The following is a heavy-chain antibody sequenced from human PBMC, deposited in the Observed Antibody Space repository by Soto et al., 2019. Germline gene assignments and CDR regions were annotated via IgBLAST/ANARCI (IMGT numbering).Heavy chain of an antibody. V-gene: IGHV1-18*01. CDR2: VSAYNGKS. D-gene: IGHD3-22*01. CDR1: AYIFSNYG. CDR3: ERASGIGVGTTSY. J-gene: IGHJ4*02. Sequence: SVKVSCKASAYIFSNYGISWMRQVPGQGLEWMGWVSAYNGKSNYTQKFQGRVTMTTDTATNTAYMELRSLRSDDTAVYYCERASGIGVGTTSYWGQGTLVTVSS.